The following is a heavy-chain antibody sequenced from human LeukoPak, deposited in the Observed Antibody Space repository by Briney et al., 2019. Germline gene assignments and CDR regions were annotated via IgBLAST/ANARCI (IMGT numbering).Heavy chain of an antibody. CDR3: AKDKRYDFWSGYYPDY. CDR2: ISGSGGST. J-gene: IGHJ4*02. D-gene: IGHD3-3*01. Sequence: PGGSLRPSCAASGFTFSSYAMSWVRQAPGKGLEWVSAISGSGGSTYYADSVKGRFTISRDNSKNTLYLQMNSLRAEDTAVYYCAKDKRYDFWSGYYPDYWGQGTLVTVSS. V-gene: IGHV3-23*01. CDR1: GFTFSSYA.